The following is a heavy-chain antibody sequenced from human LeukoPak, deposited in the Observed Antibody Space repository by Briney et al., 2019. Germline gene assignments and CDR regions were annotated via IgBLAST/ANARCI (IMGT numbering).Heavy chain of an antibody. J-gene: IGHJ6*03. Sequence: SETLSLTCTVSGVSISSSNYYWGWIRQPPGKGLEWIGSIYYSGSTYYNPSLKSRVTISVDTSKNQFSLKLSSVTAADTAVYYCARYLRLWYYYMDVWGKGTTVTVSS. D-gene: IGHD4/OR15-4a*01. V-gene: IGHV4-39*01. CDR2: IYYSGST. CDR1: GVSISSSNYY. CDR3: ARYLRLWYYYMDV.